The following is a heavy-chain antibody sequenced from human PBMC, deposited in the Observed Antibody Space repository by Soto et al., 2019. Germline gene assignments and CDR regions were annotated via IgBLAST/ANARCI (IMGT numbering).Heavy chain of an antibody. CDR1: GFTFSDHY. Sequence: QVQLVESGGGLAKPGGSLRLSCAASGFTFSDHYMTWIRQAPGKGLEWICYINPDGTYTHYADSVKGRFSISRDNAENSLYLQMNSLRLEDTALYYCARGHHSMDVWGQGATVIVSS. CDR3: ARGHHSMDV. V-gene: IGHV3-11*06. CDR2: INPDGTYT. J-gene: IGHJ6*02.